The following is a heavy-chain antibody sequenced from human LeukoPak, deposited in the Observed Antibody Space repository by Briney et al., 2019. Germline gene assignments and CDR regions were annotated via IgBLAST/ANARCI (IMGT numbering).Heavy chain of an antibody. CDR3: ARDRYRGSSPLDY. CDR1: GFTFSSYG. V-gene: IGHV3-33*01. D-gene: IGHD6-6*01. J-gene: IGHJ4*02. Sequence: GGSLRLSCAAFGFTFSSYGMHLVRQAPGKGLEWVAVIWYDGSNKYYADSVKGRFTISRDNSKNTLYLQMNSLRAEDTAVYYCARDRYRGSSPLDYWGQGTLVTVSS. CDR2: IWYDGSNK.